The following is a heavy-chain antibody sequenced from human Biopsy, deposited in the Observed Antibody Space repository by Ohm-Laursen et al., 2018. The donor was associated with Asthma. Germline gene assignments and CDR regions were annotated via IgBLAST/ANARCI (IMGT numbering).Heavy chain of an antibody. Sequence: LSLTCAASGFTFGDYWMSWVRQVPGKGLEWVANIKHDGTERNHVDSLKGRFTISRDNAKNSLYLQMNSLRAEDTAVYYCARTFHFWSPYHAEHYQLWGQGTLVTVSS. CDR2: IKHDGTER. CDR1: GFTFGDYW. D-gene: IGHD3-3*02. J-gene: IGHJ1*01. CDR3: ARTFHFWSPYHAEHYQL. V-gene: IGHV3-7*01.